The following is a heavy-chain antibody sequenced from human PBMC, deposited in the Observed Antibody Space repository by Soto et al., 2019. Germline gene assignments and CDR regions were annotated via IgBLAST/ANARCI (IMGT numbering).Heavy chain of an antibody. CDR2: ISYDGSEK. Sequence: VPLVESGGGVVQPGRSLRLSCAASGFTFSRHAMHWVRQAPVKGLEWVAVISYDGSEKYYADSVKGRFTISRDSSKNTLYLQMDSLGPEDTAVYYCAREVGGSSPPGWGQGTLVTVFS. CDR3: AREVGGSSPPG. CDR1: GFTFSRHA. D-gene: IGHD6-6*01. J-gene: IGHJ4*02. V-gene: IGHV3-30-3*01.